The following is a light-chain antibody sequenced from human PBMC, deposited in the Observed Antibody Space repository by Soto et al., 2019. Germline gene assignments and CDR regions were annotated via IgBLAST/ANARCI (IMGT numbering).Light chain of an antibody. CDR1: QSISSY. CDR3: QQSYSTPPLT. J-gene: IGKJ1*01. CDR2: AAS. Sequence: DIQMTQSPSSLSASVGDRVTITCRASQSISSYLNWYQQKPGKAPKLLIYAASSLQSGVPSRFSGSRSGTDFTRTISSLQPDDSATYYCQQSYSTPPLTFGPGTKVEIK. V-gene: IGKV1-39*01.